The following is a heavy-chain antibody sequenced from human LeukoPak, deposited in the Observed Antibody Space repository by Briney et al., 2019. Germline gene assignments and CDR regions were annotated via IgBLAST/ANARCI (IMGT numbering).Heavy chain of an antibody. Sequence: PSETLSLTCTVSGGSISSSSYYWGWIRQPPGKGLEWIGSIYYSGSTYYNPSLKSRVTISVDTSKNQFSLKLSSVTAADTAVYYCARPFGRYFDWLLRYFDYWGQGTLVTVSS. CDR2: IYYSGST. CDR3: ARPFGRYFDWLLRYFDY. D-gene: IGHD3-9*01. CDR1: GGSISSSSYY. V-gene: IGHV4-39*07. J-gene: IGHJ4*02.